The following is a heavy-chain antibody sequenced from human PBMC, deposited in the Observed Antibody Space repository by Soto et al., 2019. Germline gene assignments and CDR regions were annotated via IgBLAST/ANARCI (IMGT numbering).Heavy chain of an antibody. J-gene: IGHJ4*02. CDR2: IIPILGIA. Sequence: QVQLVQSGAEVKKPGSSVKVSCKASGGTFSSYTISWVRQAPGQGLEWMGRIIPILGIANYAQKLQGRVKSTSDKSTSTAYMELSSLRSEDTAVYYCARDRECNPYDYIWGSYRLSFDYWGQGTLVTVSS. CDR3: ARDRECNPYDYIWGSYRLSFDY. D-gene: IGHD3-16*02. CDR1: GGTFSSYT. V-gene: IGHV1-69*08.